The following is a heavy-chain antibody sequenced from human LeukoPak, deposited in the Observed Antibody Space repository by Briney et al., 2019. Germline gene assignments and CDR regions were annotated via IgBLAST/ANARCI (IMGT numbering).Heavy chain of an antibody. CDR1: GYSISSGYY. CDR3: ARGRYSSGWIPFDY. D-gene: IGHD6-19*01. CDR2: IYYSGSI. J-gene: IGHJ4*02. Sequence: SETLSLTCSVSGYSISSGYYWGWIRQPPGKGLEWIGSIYYSGSIYYNPSLKSRVTISVDTSKNQFSLELSSVTAADTAVYYCARGRYSSGWIPFDYWGQGTLVTVSS. V-gene: IGHV4-38-2*02.